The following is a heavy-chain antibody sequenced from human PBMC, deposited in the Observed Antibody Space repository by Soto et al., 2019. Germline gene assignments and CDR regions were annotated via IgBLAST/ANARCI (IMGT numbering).Heavy chain of an antibody. CDR3: ARARGVDY. J-gene: IGHJ4*02. D-gene: IGHD3-16*01. V-gene: IGHV3-7*03. CDR2: IKADGSEK. CDR1: GFTFSDTW. Sequence: GGSLRLSCVGSGFTFSDTWMNWVGQAPGQGLEWVANIKADGSEKYHVDSAKARFTIPRDNPKNTLYRQMTSLRAEYTAVYYCARARGVDYWGQGTQVTVSS.